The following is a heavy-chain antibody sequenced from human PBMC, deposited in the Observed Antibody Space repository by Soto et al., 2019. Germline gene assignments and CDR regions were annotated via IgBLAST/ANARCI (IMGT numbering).Heavy chain of an antibody. Sequence: SQTLSLTCAISGDSVSSNSAAWNWIRQSPSRGLEWLGRTYYRSKWYNDYAVSVKSRITINPDTSKNQFSLQLNSVTPEDTAVYYCARDLVVTDATDGDDWFDPWGQGNLVTVSS. CDR2: TYYRSKWYN. CDR1: GDSVSSNSAA. D-gene: IGHD2-2*01. J-gene: IGHJ5*02. CDR3: ARDLVVTDATDGDDWFDP. V-gene: IGHV6-1*01.